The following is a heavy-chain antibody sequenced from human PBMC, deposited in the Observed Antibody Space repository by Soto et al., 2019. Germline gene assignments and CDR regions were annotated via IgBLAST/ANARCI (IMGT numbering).Heavy chain of an antibody. CDR3: AKPWYYGSGSYFPFDY. CDR2: IWYDGSKK. J-gene: IGHJ4*02. Sequence: QVQLVESGGGVVQPGRSLRLSCAASGFAFSRYDMHWVRQAPGKGLEWVAVIWYDGSKKDYADSVKGRFTISRDNSKNTLYLQMNSLRAEDTAVYYCAKPWYYGSGSYFPFDYWGQGTLVTVSS. D-gene: IGHD3-10*01. V-gene: IGHV3-33*06. CDR1: GFAFSRYD.